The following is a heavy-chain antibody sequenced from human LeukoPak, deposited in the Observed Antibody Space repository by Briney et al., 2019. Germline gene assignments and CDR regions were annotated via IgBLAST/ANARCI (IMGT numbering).Heavy chain of an antibody. J-gene: IGHJ4*02. V-gene: IGHV3-23*01. CDR1: GFIFSNYA. D-gene: IGHD1-26*01. CDR2: ISGSGDTT. Sequence: GGSLRLSCTASGFIFSNYAMTWVRQAPGKGLEWVSGISGSGDTTYYADSVKGRFTISRDNSKNTLHLQMNGLRAEDTAVYYCAKGRGSSNSASNYWGQGTPVTVSS. CDR3: AKGRGSSNSASNY.